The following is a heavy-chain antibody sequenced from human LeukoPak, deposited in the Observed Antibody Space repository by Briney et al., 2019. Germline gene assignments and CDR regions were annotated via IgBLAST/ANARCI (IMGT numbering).Heavy chain of an antibody. J-gene: IGHJ2*01. CDR2: IYYSGST. V-gene: IGHV4-59*01. CDR3: AATREATFRGVIMWYFDL. Sequence: SETLSLTCTVSGGSISSYYWSWIRQPPGKGLEWIGYIYYSGSTNYNPSLKSRVTISVDTSKNQFSLKLSSVTAADTAVYYCAATREATFRGVIMWYFDLWGRGTLVTVSS. CDR1: GGSISSYY. D-gene: IGHD3-10*01.